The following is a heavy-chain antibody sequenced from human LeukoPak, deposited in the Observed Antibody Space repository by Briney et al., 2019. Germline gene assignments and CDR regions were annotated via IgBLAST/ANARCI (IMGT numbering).Heavy chain of an antibody. CDR1: GYIFTSYW. J-gene: IGHJ4*02. CDR3: TRTLAYCGNYCYDFYY. CDR2: IYPGESDT. Sequence: GESLNLYCKGSGYIFTSYWIGWVRQTPGKGLEWMGIIYPGESDTRYSPSFQGQATISADQTISTAYLQWSSLKALDTAMYYCTRTLAYCGNYCYDFYYWRQGTLVTVSS. V-gene: IGHV5-51*01. D-gene: IGHD2-21*02.